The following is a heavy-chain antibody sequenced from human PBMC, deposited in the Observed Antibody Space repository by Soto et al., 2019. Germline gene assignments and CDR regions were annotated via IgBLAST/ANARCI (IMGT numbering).Heavy chain of an antibody. CDR3: ARVPSPDDIVVVPAATAYFDY. J-gene: IGHJ4*02. D-gene: IGHD2-2*01. V-gene: IGHV1-18*01. CDR2: ISAYNGNT. Sequence: QVQLVQSGAEVKKPGASVKVSCKASGYTFTSYGISWVRQAPGQGLEWMGWISAYNGNTNYAQKLQGRVTMTTDTSTSTAYMELRSLRSDDTAVYYCARVPSPDDIVVVPAATAYFDYWGQGTLVTVSS. CDR1: GYTFTSYG.